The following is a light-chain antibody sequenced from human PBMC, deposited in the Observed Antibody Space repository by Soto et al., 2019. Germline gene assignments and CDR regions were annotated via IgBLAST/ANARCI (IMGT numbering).Light chain of an antibody. CDR3: QVYDSHSVA. CDR2: VAS. CDR1: HSVNTW. V-gene: IGKV1-5*01. J-gene: IGKJ2*01. Sequence: DIQMTQSPSTVSASVGDRVTITCQASHSVNTWLAWYQQKPGRAPVLLIHVASGLESGVPSRFSGSGSGTEFSLTINSLQPEDFATYYCQVYDSHSVAFGQGTKVEIK.